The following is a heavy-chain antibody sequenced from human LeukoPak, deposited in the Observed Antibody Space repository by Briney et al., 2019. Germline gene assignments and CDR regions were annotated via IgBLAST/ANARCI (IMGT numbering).Heavy chain of an antibody. J-gene: IGHJ4*02. CDR2: IYPGDSDT. V-gene: IGHV5-51*01. CDR3: ATFTTNWLSTN. Sequence: GESLKISCKGSGYTFTSNWIGWVRQMPGKGLEWIGIIYPGDSDTRYSPSFRGQVTISVDKSISTAYLQWSSLKASDTAMYYCATFTTNWLSTNWGQGTLVTVSS. D-gene: IGHD3-9*01. CDR1: GYTFTSNW.